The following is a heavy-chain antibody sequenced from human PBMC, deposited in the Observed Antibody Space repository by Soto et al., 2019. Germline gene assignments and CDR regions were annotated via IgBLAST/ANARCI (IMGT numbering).Heavy chain of an antibody. Sequence: SETLPLTCAVYSGPFSGYYWTWIRQSPGKGLEWIGEIKHGGSTNYSPSLKGRVTISLDTSRTQFSLTLRSVIAADTAVYYCARQEVPQWFSKGYYGMDVWGQGTTVTVSS. CDR1: SGPFSGYY. J-gene: IGHJ6*02. V-gene: IGHV4-34*01. CDR3: ARQEVPQWFSKGYYGMDV. D-gene: IGHD6-13*01. CDR2: IKHGGST.